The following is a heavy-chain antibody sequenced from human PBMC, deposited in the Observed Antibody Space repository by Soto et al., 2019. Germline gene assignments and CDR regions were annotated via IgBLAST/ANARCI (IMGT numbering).Heavy chain of an antibody. CDR1: GFTFSNYV. CDR3: AKDQCQLIRRCYGLDV. V-gene: IGHV3-30*18. Sequence: GGSLRLSFAASGFTFSNYVMHWVRQAPGKGLEWVAVISYDGTNKYYADSVRGRFTISRDNSKNTLFPQMNSLRPEDTAVYYCAKDQCQLIRRCYGLDVWGQGTTVTVSS. D-gene: IGHD2-2*01. CDR2: ISYDGTNK. J-gene: IGHJ6*02.